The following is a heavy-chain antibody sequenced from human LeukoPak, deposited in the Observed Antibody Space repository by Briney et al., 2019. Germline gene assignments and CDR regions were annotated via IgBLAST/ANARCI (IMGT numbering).Heavy chain of an antibody. J-gene: IGHJ3*02. CDR3: ARSSVRELRDAFDI. CDR1: GFTFSSYA. CDR2: ISYDGSNK. D-gene: IGHD1-26*01. V-gene: IGHV3-30-3*01. Sequence: GGSLRLSCAASGFTFSSYAMHWVRQAPGKGLEWVAVISYDGSNKYYADSAKGRFTISRDNSKNTLYLQMNSLRAEDTAVYYCARSSVRELRDAFDIWGQGTMVTVSS.